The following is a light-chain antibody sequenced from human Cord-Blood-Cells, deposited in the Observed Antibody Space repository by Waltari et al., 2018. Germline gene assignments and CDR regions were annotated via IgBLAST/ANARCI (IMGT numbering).Light chain of an antibody. CDR2: VVS. CDR3: SSYTSSSSVV. CDR1: SSDVGGYNY. Sequence: QSALTQPASVSGSPGQSITISCTGTSSDVGGYNYLSWYQQHPGKAPKLMIYVVSKRPSGVSNRFSGSKSGNTASLTISGLQAEDEADYYCSSYTSSSSVVFGGGTKLTVL. J-gene: IGLJ2*01. V-gene: IGLV2-14*01.